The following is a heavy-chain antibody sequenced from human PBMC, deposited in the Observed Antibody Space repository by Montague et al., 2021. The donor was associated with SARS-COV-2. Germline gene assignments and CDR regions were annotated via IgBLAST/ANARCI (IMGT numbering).Heavy chain of an antibody. Sequence: SETLSLTCTVSGDSMNNYYWSWIRQPPGKGLEWVGYINYSGSTXXXPSXXXRVTLSRDTSKNQSSLRLTSVTAADTAMYFCARAPIYRSSWYAYFDYWGQGTLVTVSS. V-gene: IGHV4-59*01. D-gene: IGHD6-13*01. CDR1: GDSMNNYY. CDR3: ARAPIYRSSWYAYFDY. J-gene: IGHJ4*02. CDR2: INYSGST.